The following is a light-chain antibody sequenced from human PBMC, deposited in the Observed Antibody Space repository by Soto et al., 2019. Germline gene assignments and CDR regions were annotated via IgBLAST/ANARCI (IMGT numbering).Light chain of an antibody. CDR3: QQHNSYSWK. CDR1: QTISSW. CDR2: DAS. V-gene: IGKV1-5*01. Sequence: DIQMTQSPSTLSASVGDTVTISCRASQTISSWLAWYQQKPGKAPKLLIYDASSLESGVPSRFSGSGSGTELTITISGPQPDDLANYYCQQHNSYSWKLGQGTKVDIK. J-gene: IGKJ1*01.